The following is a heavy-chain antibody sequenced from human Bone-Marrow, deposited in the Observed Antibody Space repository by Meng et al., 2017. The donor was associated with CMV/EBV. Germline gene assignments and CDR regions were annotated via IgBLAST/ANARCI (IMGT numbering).Heavy chain of an antibody. CDR2: IYYSGST. D-gene: IGHD6-19*01. V-gene: IGHV4-39*07. CDR3: ARDPRLGKGYYGMDV. J-gene: IGHJ6*01. Sequence: SGTLSLTCTVSGGSISSSSYYWGWIRQPPGKGLEWIGSIYYSGSTYYNPSLKSRVTISVDTPKNQFSLKLSSVTAADTAVYYCARDPRLGKGYYGMDVWGQGTTVNVDS. CDR1: GGSISSSSYY.